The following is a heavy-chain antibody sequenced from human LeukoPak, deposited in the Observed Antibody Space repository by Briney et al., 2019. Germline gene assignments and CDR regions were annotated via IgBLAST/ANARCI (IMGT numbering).Heavy chain of an antibody. D-gene: IGHD3-16*01. Sequence: SETLSLTCTVHVGSISSSSDYSGWIRQPPGKGLEWIGCIYYSGSTYYNPSLKSRVTISVDTSKNQFSLKLSSVTAAGTAVYYCARGMGELNYFDYWGQGTLVTVSS. CDR1: VGSISSSSDY. CDR2: IYYSGST. V-gene: IGHV4-39*01. J-gene: IGHJ4*02. CDR3: ARGMGELNYFDY.